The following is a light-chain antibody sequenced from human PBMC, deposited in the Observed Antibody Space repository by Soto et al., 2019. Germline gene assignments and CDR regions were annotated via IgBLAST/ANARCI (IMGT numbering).Light chain of an antibody. CDR2: LNSDGSH. CDR3: QTWGTGVQV. J-gene: IGLJ3*02. CDR1: SGHSSYA. Sequence: QLVLTQSPSASASLGASVKLTCTLSSGHSSYAIAWHQQQPEKGPPYLMKLNSDGSHNKGDGIPDRFSGSSSGAERHLTISSLQSEYEADYYCQTWGTGVQVFGGGTKLTVL. V-gene: IGLV4-69*01.